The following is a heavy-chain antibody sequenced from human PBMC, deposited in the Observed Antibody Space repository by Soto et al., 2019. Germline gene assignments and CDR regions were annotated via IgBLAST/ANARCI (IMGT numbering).Heavy chain of an antibody. CDR2: SSSSGQGA. CDR3: FKSQRSYTRNNGGVDI. Sequence: KGLEWVSGSSSSGQGAYYADSVKGRFTDSRDNSQNTLYLQMTSLRAEDAGVYYCFKSQRSYTRNNGGVDIWGQAISVSV. D-gene: IGHD1-1*01. V-gene: IGHV3-23*01. J-gene: IGHJ6*02.